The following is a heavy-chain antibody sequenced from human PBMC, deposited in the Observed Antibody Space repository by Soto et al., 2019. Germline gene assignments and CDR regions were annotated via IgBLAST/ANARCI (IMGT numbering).Heavy chain of an antibody. J-gene: IGHJ3*02. Sequence: QVQLQESGPGLVKPSETLSLTCTVAGGSLTDHYWNWFRQSPGRGLQWIGYVYYSGATSYNPSLTSRVNMTVDTSKNQFSLKLRSVTAADTAVYFCARGNDWKSSTFDIWGQGTMVSVSS. V-gene: IGHV4-59*11. D-gene: IGHD2-21*01. CDR2: VYYSGAT. CDR1: GGSLTDHY. CDR3: ARGNDWKSSTFDI.